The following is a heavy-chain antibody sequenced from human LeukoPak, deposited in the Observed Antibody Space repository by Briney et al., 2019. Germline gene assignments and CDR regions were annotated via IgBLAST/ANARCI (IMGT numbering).Heavy chain of an antibody. V-gene: IGHV4-39*02. CDR1: GDSISRSSYY. D-gene: IGHD1-26*01. J-gene: IGHJ6*03. Sequence: PSETLSLTCTVSGDSISRSSYYWGWIRQPPGKGLEWIGTIYYSGRTYHNPSLKSRVTISVDTSKSHFALKVNSVTAADTGVYYCARLKGSVDYMDVWGKGVTVIVSS. CDR3: ARLKGSVDYMDV. CDR2: IYYSGRT.